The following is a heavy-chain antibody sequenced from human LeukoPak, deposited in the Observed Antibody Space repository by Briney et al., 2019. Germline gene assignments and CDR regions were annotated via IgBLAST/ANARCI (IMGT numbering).Heavy chain of an antibody. D-gene: IGHD5-24*01. Sequence: PSETLSLTCTVSGGSISSGSYYWSWIRQPGGKGLEWIGCIYTSGSTNYNPSLKSRVTISVDTSKNQFSLKLSSVTAADTAVYYCARDATAQLQSGWFDPWGQGTLVTVSS. CDR1: GGSISSGSYY. J-gene: IGHJ5*02. CDR2: IYTSGST. CDR3: ARDATAQLQSGWFDP. V-gene: IGHV4-61*02.